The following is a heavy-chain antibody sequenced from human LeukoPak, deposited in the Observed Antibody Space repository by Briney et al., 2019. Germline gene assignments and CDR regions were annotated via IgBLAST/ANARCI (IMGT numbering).Heavy chain of an antibody. CDR3: ARESRITIFGVVITPPNWFDP. D-gene: IGHD3-3*01. V-gene: IGHV4-34*01. CDR2: IDHSGST. Sequence: TSETLSLTCAVYGGSFSGYYWSWIRQPPGKGLEWIGEIDHSGSTNYNPSLKSRVTISVDTSKNQFSLKLSSVTAADTAVYYCARESRITIFGVVITPPNWFDPWGQGTLVTVSS. J-gene: IGHJ5*02. CDR1: GGSFSGYY.